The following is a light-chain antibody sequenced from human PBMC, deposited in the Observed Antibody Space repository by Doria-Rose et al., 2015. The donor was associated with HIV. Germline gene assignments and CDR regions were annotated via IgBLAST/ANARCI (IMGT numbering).Light chain of an antibody. CDR1: QDISNY. V-gene: IGKV1-8*01. CDR3: QQYYSYPPT. J-gene: IGKJ1*01. CDR2: AAS. Sequence: AIRMTQSPSSLSASTGDRVTITCRASQDISNYLAWYQQKPGKAPKLLIYAASTLQSGVPSRFSGSGSGTDFTLTISYLQSEDFATYYCQQYYSYPPTFGRGTKEEVK.